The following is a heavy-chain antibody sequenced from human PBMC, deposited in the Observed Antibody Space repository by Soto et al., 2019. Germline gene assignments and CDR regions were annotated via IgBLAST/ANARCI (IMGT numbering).Heavy chain of an antibody. Sequence: EVQLLESGGGLVQPGGSLRLSCAASGFTFSSYAMRWVRQAPGKGLEWVSAISGSGDSTYYADSVKGRFTTSRDNSKNTLYLQMNSLRAEDTAVYYCASRGSGSYYDHWGQGTLVTVSS. CDR1: GFTFSSYA. CDR3: ASRGSGSYYDH. D-gene: IGHD1-26*01. V-gene: IGHV3-23*01. J-gene: IGHJ4*02. CDR2: ISGSGDST.